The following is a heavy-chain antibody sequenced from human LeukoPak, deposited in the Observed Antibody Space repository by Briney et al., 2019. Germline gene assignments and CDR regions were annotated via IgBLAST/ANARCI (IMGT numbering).Heavy chain of an antibody. CDR1: RYTFTGYY. CDR2: IHPNSGGT. CDR3: AREVRVLYYFDY. D-gene: IGHD4/OR15-4a*01. Sequence: ASVKVSCKASRYTFTGYYMHWVRQAPGQGLEWMGWIHPNSGGTNYAQKFQGRVTMTRDTSITTAYMELSRLRSDDTAVYYCAREVRVLYYFDYWGQGTLVTVSS. J-gene: IGHJ4*02. V-gene: IGHV1-2*02.